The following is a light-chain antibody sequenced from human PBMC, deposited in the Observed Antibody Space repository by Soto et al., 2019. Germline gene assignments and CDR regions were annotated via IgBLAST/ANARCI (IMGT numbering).Light chain of an antibody. CDR3: HQYNNWPLWT. J-gene: IGKJ1*01. Sequence: EIVMTQSPATLSVSPGERVTLSCRASQSVSSNLAWYQQKRGQGPRLLIYGASTRATGIPARFSGSGSGTEFTLTISSLQSEDFAVYYCHQYNNWPLWTFGQGTKVEIK. V-gene: IGKV3-15*01. CDR2: GAS. CDR1: QSVSSN.